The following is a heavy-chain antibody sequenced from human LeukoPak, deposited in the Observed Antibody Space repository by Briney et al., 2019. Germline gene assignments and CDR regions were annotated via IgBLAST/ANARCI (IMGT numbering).Heavy chain of an antibody. V-gene: IGHV4-39*07. D-gene: IGHD2-15*01. CDR2: IYHSGST. CDR1: GDSITSGSYY. Sequence: SETLSLTCTVSGDSITSGSYYWGWIRQPPGKGLEWIGSIYHSGSTYYNPSLKSRVTISVDKSKNQFSLKLSSVTAADTAVYYCATGGYCSGGSCGAFDIWGQGTMVTVSS. J-gene: IGHJ3*02. CDR3: ATGGYCSGGSCGAFDI.